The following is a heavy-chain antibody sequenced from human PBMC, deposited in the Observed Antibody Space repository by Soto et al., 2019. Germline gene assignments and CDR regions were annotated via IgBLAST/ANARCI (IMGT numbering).Heavy chain of an antibody. V-gene: IGHV3-30-3*01. J-gene: IGHJ6*02. CDR1: GFTFSSYA. Sequence: GGSLRLSCAASGFTFSSYAMHWVRQAPGKGLEWVAVISYDGSNKYYADSVKGRFTISRDNSKNTLYLQMNSLRAEDTAVYYCAKVVRGYSYGPPLGYYYYGMDVWGQGTTVTVSS. CDR2: ISYDGSNK. CDR3: AKVVRGYSYGPPLGYYYYGMDV. D-gene: IGHD5-18*01.